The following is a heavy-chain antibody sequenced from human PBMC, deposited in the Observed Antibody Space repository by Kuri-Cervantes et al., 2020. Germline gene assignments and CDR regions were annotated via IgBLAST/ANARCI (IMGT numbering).Heavy chain of an antibody. CDR3: ARDLYNWNDGGWFDP. CDR1: GYTFTSYG. V-gene: IGHV1-18*01. J-gene: IGHJ5*02. D-gene: IGHD1-20*01. CDR2: ISAYNGNT. Sequence: ASVKVSCKASGYTFTSYGISWVRQAPGQGLEWMGWISAYNGNTNYAQKLQGRVTMTTDTSTSTAYMELRSLRSDDTAVYYCARDLYNWNDGGWFDPWGQGTRVTVSS.